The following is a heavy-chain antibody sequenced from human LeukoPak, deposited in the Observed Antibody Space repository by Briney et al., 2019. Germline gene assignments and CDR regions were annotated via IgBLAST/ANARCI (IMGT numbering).Heavy chain of an antibody. CDR2: INTDGSIT. D-gene: IGHD3-10*01. J-gene: IGHJ4*02. CDR3: ARDRGPRTGFMVREAYDY. Sequence: TGGSLRLSCAASGFTFSDYRIHWVRQAPGKGLVWVSRINTDGSITNYADSVKGRFSISRDNAKNTLYLQMSRLRAEDTAVYYCARDRGPRTGFMVREAYDYWGQGTLVTVSS. V-gene: IGHV3-74*01. CDR1: GFTFSDYR.